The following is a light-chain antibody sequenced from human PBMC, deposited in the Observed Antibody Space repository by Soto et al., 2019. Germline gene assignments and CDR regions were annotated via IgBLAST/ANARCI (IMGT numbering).Light chain of an antibody. J-gene: IGKJ4*01. CDR2: GAS. CDR3: QQRSDWPLT. Sequence: EIVLTQSPATLSLSPGERATLSCKASQNIRSHLAWYLQKPGQPPRLLIFGASNRATGIPARFSGSGSGTDFTLTISSLEPEDSGLYYCQQRSDWPLTFGGGVRVEVK. V-gene: IGKV3-11*01. CDR1: QNIRSH.